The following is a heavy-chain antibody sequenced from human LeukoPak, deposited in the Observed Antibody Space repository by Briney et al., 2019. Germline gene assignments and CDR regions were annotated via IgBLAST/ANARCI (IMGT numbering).Heavy chain of an antibody. CDR3: AEPEGGYYDIRPD. J-gene: IGHJ4*02. V-gene: IGHV3-30*18. D-gene: IGHD3-22*01. Sequence: GRSLRLSCAASGFTFSNHAIHWVRQAPGKGLEWVAVISYDGSNKHYADSVRGRFTISRDNSKNTLYLQMNSLRAEDTAVYYCAEPEGGYYDIRPDWGQGTLVTVSS. CDR1: GFTFSNHA. CDR2: ISYDGSNK.